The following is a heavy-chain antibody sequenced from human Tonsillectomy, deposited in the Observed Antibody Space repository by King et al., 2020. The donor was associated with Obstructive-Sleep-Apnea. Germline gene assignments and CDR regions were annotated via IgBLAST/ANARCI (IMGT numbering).Heavy chain of an antibody. CDR2: IYPGDSDT. Sequence: QLVQSGAEVKKPGESLKISCKGSGYSFTSYWIGWVRQMPGKGLEWMGIIYPGDSDTRYSPSFQGQVTISADKSISTAYLQWSSLKASDTAMYYCASQWLTMVRGATPDALDIWGQGTMVTVSS. J-gene: IGHJ3*02. CDR3: ASQWLTMVRGATPDALDI. V-gene: IGHV5-51*01. D-gene: IGHD3-10*01. CDR1: GYSFTSYW.